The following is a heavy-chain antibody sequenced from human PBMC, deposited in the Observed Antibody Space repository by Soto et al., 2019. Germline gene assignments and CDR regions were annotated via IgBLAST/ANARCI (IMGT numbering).Heavy chain of an antibody. CDR2: IYTSGTA. J-gene: IGHJ4*02. V-gene: IGHV4-4*07. CDR1: GSSFSNFY. Sequence: PSETLSLTCSVSGSSFSNFYWSWIRQSAGKGLEWIGRIYTSGTAYFNPSLGTRVTFPVDTSKNQFSLTLYSVTAADTAVYYCARTTGRHLDFWGQGILVTVSS. D-gene: IGHD4-4*01. CDR3: ARTTGRHLDF.